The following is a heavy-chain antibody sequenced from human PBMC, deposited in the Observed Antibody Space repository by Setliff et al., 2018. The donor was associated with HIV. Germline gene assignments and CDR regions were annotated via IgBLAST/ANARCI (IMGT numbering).Heavy chain of an antibody. J-gene: IGHJ5*02. D-gene: IGHD3-10*01. V-gene: IGHV4-61*10. CDR1: GDSVSNGRYY. Sequence: PSETLSLTCTVSGDSVSNGRYYWSWIRQPAGKGLEWIGYIYYSGSTYYNPSLKSRVTISVDTSKNQFSLKLSSVTAADTAVYYCATYADRESNRFDPWGQGILVTVSS. CDR2: IYYSGST. CDR3: ATYADRESNRFDP.